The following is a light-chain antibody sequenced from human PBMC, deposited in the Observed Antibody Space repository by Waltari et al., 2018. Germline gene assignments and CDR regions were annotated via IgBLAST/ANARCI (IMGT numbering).Light chain of an antibody. Sequence: DIVMTQSPDSLAVSLVERATINCKSSQSVLYSSNSKNYLAWYQQKPGQPPKRVIYWASTRESRGPDRFSGSGSGTDFTLTITSLQAEDVAVYYCQQYYSTPRAFGQGTKVEIK. V-gene: IGKV4-1*01. CDR2: WAS. CDR3: QQYYSTPRA. J-gene: IGKJ1*01. CDR1: QSVLYSSNSKNY.